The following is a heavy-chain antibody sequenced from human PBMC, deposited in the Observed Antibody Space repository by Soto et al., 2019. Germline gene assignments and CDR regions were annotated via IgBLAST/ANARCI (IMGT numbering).Heavy chain of an antibody. CDR2: IYSGGST. CDR3: AREGIEAAPNYYGMDV. D-gene: IGHD6-13*01. CDR1: GFTVSSNY. Sequence: PGGSLRLSCAASGFTVSSNYMSWVRQAPGKGLEWVSVIYSGGSTYYADSVKGRFTISRDNSKNTLYLQMNSLRAEDTAVYYCAREGIEAAPNYYGMDVWGQGTTGAVSS. J-gene: IGHJ6*02. V-gene: IGHV3-53*01.